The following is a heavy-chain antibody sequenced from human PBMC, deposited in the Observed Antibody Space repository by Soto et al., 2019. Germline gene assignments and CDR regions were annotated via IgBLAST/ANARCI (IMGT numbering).Heavy chain of an antibody. V-gene: IGHV4-39*01. D-gene: IGHD1-26*01. Sequence: PSETLSLTCTVSGGSISNNSFYWGWIRQPPGKGLEWIGSIYYTGSTYYNPSLQGRVTISVDTSKNQFSLKLSSVTAADTAVYYCASIFQVESDYWGQGTLVTVSS. CDR2: IYYTGST. CDR1: GGSISNNSFY. J-gene: IGHJ4*02. CDR3: ASIFQVESDY.